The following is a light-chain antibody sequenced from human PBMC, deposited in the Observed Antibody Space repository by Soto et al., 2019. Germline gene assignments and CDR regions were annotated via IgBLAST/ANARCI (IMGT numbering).Light chain of an antibody. J-gene: IGKJ1*01. CDR1: QTISSNF. V-gene: IGKV3-20*01. CDR3: QQCGSSPWT. Sequence: EIVLTQSPGTLSLSPGETATLSCRASQTISSNFLAWYQQKPGQAPRLLIYTVSTRATGIPDRFSGSGSGTDFTLTISRLEPDDFAVYYCQQCGSSPWTFGQGTKVDI. CDR2: TVS.